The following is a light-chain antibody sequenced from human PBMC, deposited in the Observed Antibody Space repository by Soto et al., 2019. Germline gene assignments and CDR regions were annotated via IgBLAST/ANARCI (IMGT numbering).Light chain of an antibody. CDR1: SSDVGAYNY. Sequence: QSALTQPASVSGSPGQSITISCTGTSSDVGAYNYVSWYQQHPGKAPKLIIYNVSNRPSGVSNRFSGSKSANTASLTIVGLQAEDEADYYCNSFTDRTTVLFGGGTKLTVL. J-gene: IGLJ2*01. CDR3: NSFTDRTTVL. CDR2: NVS. V-gene: IGLV2-14*01.